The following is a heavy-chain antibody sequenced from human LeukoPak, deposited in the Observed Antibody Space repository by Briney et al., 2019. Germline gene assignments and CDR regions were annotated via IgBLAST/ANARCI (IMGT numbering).Heavy chain of an antibody. CDR3: AKSGAATDYYYYYMDV. J-gene: IGHJ6*03. V-gene: IGHV3-23*01. Sequence: PGGSLRLSCAASGFTFSSYAMSWVRQAPRKGLEWVSTISGTDYSTYYADSVKGRFTISRDNSKNTLYLQMNSLRAEDTAVYYCAKSGAATDYYYYYMDVWGKGTTVTISS. CDR2: ISGTDYST. D-gene: IGHD1-26*01. CDR1: GFTFSSYA.